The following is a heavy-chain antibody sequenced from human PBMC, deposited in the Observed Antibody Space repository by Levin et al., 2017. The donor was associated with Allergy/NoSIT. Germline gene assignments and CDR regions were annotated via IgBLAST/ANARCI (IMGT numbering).Heavy chain of an antibody. CDR2: IGTAGDT. Sequence: GESLKISCAASGFTFSSYDMHWVRQATGKGLEWVSAIGTAGDTYYPGSVKGRFTISRENAKNSLYLQMNSLRAGDTAVYYCARVTGGYNPDWYFDLWGRGTLVTVSS. D-gene: IGHD5-24*01. CDR3: ARVTGGYNPDWYFDL. CDR1: GFTFSSYD. J-gene: IGHJ2*01. V-gene: IGHV3-13*01.